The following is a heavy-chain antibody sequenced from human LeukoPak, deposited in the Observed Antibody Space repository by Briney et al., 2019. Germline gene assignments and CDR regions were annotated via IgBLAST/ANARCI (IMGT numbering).Heavy chain of an antibody. CDR3: ARRIAAAGTSWYFDL. Sequence: GSLRLSCAASGFTFSSYSMNWVRQAPGKGLEWVSSISSSSSYIYYADSVKGRFTISRDNAENSLYLQMNSLRAEDTAVYYCARRIAAAGTSWYFDLWGRGTLVTVSS. J-gene: IGHJ2*01. D-gene: IGHD6-13*01. CDR1: GFTFSSYS. CDR2: ISSSSSYI. V-gene: IGHV3-21*01.